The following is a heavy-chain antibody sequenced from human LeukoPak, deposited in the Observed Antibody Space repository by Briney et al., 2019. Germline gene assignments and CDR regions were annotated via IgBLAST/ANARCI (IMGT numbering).Heavy chain of an antibody. D-gene: IGHD5-18*01. V-gene: IGHV3-15*01. Sequence: GGSLRLSCAASGLAFSNAWMSWVRQAPGKGLEWVGRIKSKNDGGTTDYAAPVKGRFTISRDDSKNTLNLQMNSVKTEDTAVYYCTTLGYSYASYWGQGTLVTVSS. CDR3: TTLGYSYASY. CDR1: GLAFSNAW. CDR2: IKSKNDGGTT. J-gene: IGHJ4*02.